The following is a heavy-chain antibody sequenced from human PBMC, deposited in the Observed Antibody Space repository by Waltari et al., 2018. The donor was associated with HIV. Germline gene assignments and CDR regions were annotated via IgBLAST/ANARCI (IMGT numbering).Heavy chain of an antibody. CDR3: ARDYSSTSCYYFDY. CDR1: GFTFSSYG. J-gene: IGHJ4*02. V-gene: IGHV3-7*01. CDR2: IKQDGSEK. Sequence: EVQLVESGGGLVQPGGPLRLSCAASGFTFSSYGMGRVRQAPGKGLEWVANIKQDGSEKYYVDSVKGRFTISRDNAKNSLYLQMNSLRAEDTAVYYCARDYSSTSCYYFDYWGQGTLVTVSS. D-gene: IGHD2-2*01.